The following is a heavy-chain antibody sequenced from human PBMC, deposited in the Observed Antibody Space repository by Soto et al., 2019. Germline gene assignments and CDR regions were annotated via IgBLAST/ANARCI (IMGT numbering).Heavy chain of an antibody. CDR3: ARGMVRGVINIRAYYYYGMDV. D-gene: IGHD3-10*01. CDR1: GYTFTSYD. CDR2: MNPNSGNT. Sequence: QVQLVQSGAEVKKPGASVKVSCKASGYTFTSYDINWVRQATGQGLEWMGWMNPNSGNTGYAQKFQGRVTMTRNTSISTAYMELSSLRSEDTAVYYCARGMVRGVINIRAYYYYGMDVWGQGTTVTVSS. J-gene: IGHJ6*02. V-gene: IGHV1-8*01.